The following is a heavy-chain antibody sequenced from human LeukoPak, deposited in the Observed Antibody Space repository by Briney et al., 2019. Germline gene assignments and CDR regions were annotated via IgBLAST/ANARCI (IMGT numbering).Heavy chain of an antibody. Sequence: SVKVSCKASGGTFSSYAISWVRQAPGQGLEWMGGIIPIFGTANYAQKFQGRVTITADESTSTAYMELSSLRSEDTAVYYCVMAIFGVGAFDIWGQGTMVTVSS. CDR2: IIPIFGTA. J-gene: IGHJ3*02. CDR1: GGTFSSYA. D-gene: IGHD3-3*01. V-gene: IGHV1-69*01. CDR3: VMAIFGVGAFDI.